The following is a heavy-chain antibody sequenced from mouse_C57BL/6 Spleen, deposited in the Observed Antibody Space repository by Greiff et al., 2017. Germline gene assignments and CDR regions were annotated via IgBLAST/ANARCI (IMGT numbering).Heavy chain of an antibody. J-gene: IGHJ2*01. V-gene: IGHV1-82*01. CDR3: ARSSSTYYFDS. D-gene: IGHD1-1*01. CDR1: GYAFSSSW. CDR2: IYPGDGDT. Sequence: QVQLQQSGPELVKPGASVKISCKASGYAFSSSWMNWVKQRPGKGLEWIGRIYPGDGDTNYNGKFKGKATLTADKSSSTAYMQLSSLTSEDSAVYFCARSSSTYYFDSWGQGTTLTVSS.